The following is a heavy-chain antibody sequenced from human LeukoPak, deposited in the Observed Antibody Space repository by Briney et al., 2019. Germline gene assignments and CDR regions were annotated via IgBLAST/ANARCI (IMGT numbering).Heavy chain of an antibody. CDR2: IKQDGSEK. J-gene: IGHJ4*02. V-gene: IGHV3-7*01. Sequence: GGSLRLSCAASGFTFSSYCLSWVRQAPGQGLEWVANIKQDGSEKYYVCSVKGRFTISRDNAKNSLYLQMNSLRAEDTAVYYCAREDSGWYSDYFDYWGQGTLVTVSS. D-gene: IGHD6-19*01. CDR1: GFTFSSYC. CDR3: AREDSGWYSDYFDY.